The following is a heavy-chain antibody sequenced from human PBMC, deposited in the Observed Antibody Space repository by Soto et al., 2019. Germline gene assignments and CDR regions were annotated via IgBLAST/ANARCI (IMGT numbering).Heavy chain of an antibody. CDR1: GFPFSSTA. Sequence: SLKVSCKTSGFPFSSTARQWVRQARGQRLEWIGWIVVGSGNTNYAQKFQERVTIARDMSTSTVYMELSSLRSEDTAVYYCAADGDFWSGHYNSDYWGQGTLVTVSS. J-gene: IGHJ4*02. V-gene: IGHV1-58*02. CDR2: IVVGSGNT. CDR3: AADGDFWSGHYNSDY. D-gene: IGHD3-3*01.